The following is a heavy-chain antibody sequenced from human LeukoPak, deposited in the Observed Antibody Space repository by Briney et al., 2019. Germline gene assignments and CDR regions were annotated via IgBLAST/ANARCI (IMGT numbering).Heavy chain of an antibody. CDR3: ARVPTRLWYPYYFGY. CDR1: GFTFDDYG. CDR2: INWNGGST. D-gene: IGHD3-10*01. Sequence: GGSLRLSCAASGFTFDDYGMSWVRQAPGKGLEWVSGINWNGGSTGYADSVKGRFTISRDNAKNSLYLQMNSLRAEDTALYYCARVPTRLWYPYYFGYWGQGTLVTVSS. V-gene: IGHV3-20*04. J-gene: IGHJ4*02.